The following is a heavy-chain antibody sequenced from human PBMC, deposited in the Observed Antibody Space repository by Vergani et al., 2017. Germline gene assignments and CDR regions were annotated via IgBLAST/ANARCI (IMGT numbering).Heavy chain of an antibody. Sequence: QITLKESGPTLVKPTQTLTLTCTFSGFSLSTSGVGVGWIRQPPGKALEWLALIYWDDDKRYSPSLKSRLTITKDTSKNQVVLTMTNMDPVDTATYYCARISRGYDFWSGYYAGWFDPWGQGTLVTVSS. CDR2: IYWDDDK. CDR3: ARISRGYDFWSGYYAGWFDP. J-gene: IGHJ5*02. CDR1: GFSLSTSGVG. D-gene: IGHD3-3*01. V-gene: IGHV2-5*02.